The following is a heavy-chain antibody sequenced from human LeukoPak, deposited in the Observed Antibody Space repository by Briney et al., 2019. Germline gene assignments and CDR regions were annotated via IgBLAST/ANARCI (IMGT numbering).Heavy chain of an antibody. V-gene: IGHV4-4*07. CDR3: ARDCSSTSCSRGYYYYMDV. CDR2: IYTSGST. J-gene: IGHJ6*03. D-gene: IGHD2-2*01. Sequence: PSETLSLTCTVSGGSISSYYWSWIRQPAGKGLEWIGHIYTSGSTNYNPSLKSRVTMSVDTSKNQFSLKLSSVTAADTAVYYCARDCSSTSCSRGYYYYMDVWGKGTTVTVSS. CDR1: GGSISSYY.